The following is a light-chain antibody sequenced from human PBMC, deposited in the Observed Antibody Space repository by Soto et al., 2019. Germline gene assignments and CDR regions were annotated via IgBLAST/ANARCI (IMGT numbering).Light chain of an antibody. CDR3: SSYRTSSTPVV. CDR2: DVS. J-gene: IGLJ2*01. Sequence: QSALTQPASVSGSPGQSVTISCTGTSSDVGGYNYVSWYHQHPGKAPKLMIYDVSYRPSGVSNRFSGSKSGNTASLTISGLQAEDDADYYCSSYRTSSTPVVFGGGTKLTVL. CDR1: SSDVGGYNY. V-gene: IGLV2-14*01.